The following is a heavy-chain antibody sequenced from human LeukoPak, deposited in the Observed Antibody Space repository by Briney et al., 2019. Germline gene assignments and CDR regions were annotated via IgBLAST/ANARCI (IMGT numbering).Heavy chain of an antibody. J-gene: IGHJ4*02. D-gene: IGHD5-18*01. CDR2: TYYRSEWYT. Sequence: SQTLSLTCAMSGDSVPPTSAAWNWFRQSPSRGLEWLGKTYYRSEWYTDYATSVRGRISIKPGTTNNQFSLQLDSVTPEDTAVYYCARDPTAMTDTFFDSWGQGILVTVSS. V-gene: IGHV6-1*01. CDR1: GDSVPPTSAA. CDR3: ARDPTAMTDTFFDS.